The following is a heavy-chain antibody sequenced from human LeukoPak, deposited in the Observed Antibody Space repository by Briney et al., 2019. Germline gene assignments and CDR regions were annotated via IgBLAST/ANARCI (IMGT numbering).Heavy chain of an antibody. CDR3: ARDFRDRNYDILTGYSSNYYYMDV. V-gene: IGHV1-2*02. D-gene: IGHD3-9*01. Sequence: ASVKVSCKASGYTFTGYYMRWVRQAPGQGLEWMGWINPNSGGTNYAQKFQGRVTMTRDTSISTAYMELSRLRSDDTAVYYCARDFRDRNYDILTGYSSNYYYMDVWGKGTTVTVSS. CDR2: INPNSGGT. J-gene: IGHJ6*03. CDR1: GYTFTGYY.